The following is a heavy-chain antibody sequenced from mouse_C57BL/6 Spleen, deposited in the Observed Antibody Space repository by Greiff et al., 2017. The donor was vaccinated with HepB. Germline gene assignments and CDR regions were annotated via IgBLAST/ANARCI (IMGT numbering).Heavy chain of an antibody. CDR2: INPGSGGT. Sequence: QVQLQQSGAELVRPGTSVKVSCKASGYAFTNYLIEWVKQRPGQGLEWIGVINPGSGGTNYNEKFKGKATLTADKSASTAYMQLSSLTSEDSAVYFCARDRGYGSPFDYWGQGTTLTVSS. CDR1: GYAFTNYL. V-gene: IGHV1-54*01. CDR3: ARDRGYGSPFDY. J-gene: IGHJ2*01. D-gene: IGHD1-1*01.